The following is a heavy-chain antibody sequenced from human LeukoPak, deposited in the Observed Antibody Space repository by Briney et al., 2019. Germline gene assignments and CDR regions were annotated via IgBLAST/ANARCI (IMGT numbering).Heavy chain of an antibody. V-gene: IGHV4-39*07. CDR1: GGSISSSSYY. CDR2: IYYSGST. Sequence: PSETLSLTCTVSGGSISSSSYYWGWIRQPPGKGLEWIGSIYYSGSTYYNPSLKSRVTISVDTSKNQFSLKLSSVTAADTAVYYCARRTSYCSGGSCYEGDFDYWGQGTLVTVSS. CDR3: ARRTSYCSGGSCYEGDFDY. J-gene: IGHJ4*02. D-gene: IGHD2-15*01.